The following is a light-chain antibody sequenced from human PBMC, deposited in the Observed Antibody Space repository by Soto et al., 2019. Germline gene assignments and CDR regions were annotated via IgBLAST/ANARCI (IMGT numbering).Light chain of an antibody. CDR1: SSDIGTYNL. CDR3: CSYAGSSTLYV. CDR2: EVN. J-gene: IGLJ1*01. Sequence: LTQPASVSGSPGQSITISCTGTSSDIGTYNLVSWYQQHPGKAPKLMIYEVNKRPSGVSDRFSGSKSGNTASLTISGLQAEDEADYYCCSYAGSSTLYVFGTGTKVTVL. V-gene: IGLV2-23*02.